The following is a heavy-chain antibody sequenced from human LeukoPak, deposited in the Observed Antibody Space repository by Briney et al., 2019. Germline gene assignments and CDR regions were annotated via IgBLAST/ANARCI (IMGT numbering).Heavy chain of an antibody. CDR2: IYYSGST. Sequence: SETLSITCTVSGGSISSYYWSWIRQPPGKGLEWIGYIYYSGSTNYNPSLKSRVTISVDTSKNQFSLKLSSVTAADTAVYYCAGNYDFWSGYFDYWGQGTLVTVSS. CDR1: GGSISSYY. V-gene: IGHV4-59*01. CDR3: AGNYDFWSGYFDY. D-gene: IGHD3-3*01. J-gene: IGHJ4*02.